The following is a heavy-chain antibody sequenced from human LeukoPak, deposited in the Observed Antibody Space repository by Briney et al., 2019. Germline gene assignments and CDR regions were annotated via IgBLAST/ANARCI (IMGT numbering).Heavy chain of an antibody. CDR1: GGSISSGGYY. J-gene: IGHJ5*02. V-gene: IGHV4-31*03. CDR3: ARDGIGCSGGSCSASVWFDP. CDR2: IYYSGST. D-gene: IGHD2-15*01. Sequence: SQTLSLTCTVSGGSISSGGYYWSWIRQHPGKGLEWIGYIYYSGSTYYNPSLKSRVTISVDTSKNQFSLKLSSVTAADTVVYYCARDGIGCSGGSCSASVWFDPWGQGTLVTVSS.